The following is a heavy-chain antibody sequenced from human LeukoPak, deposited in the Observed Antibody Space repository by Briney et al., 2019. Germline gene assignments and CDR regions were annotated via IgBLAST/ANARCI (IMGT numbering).Heavy chain of an antibody. CDR3: ARGRRILVGDTNAGDFFDY. CDR1: GYTLTELS. J-gene: IGHJ4*02. V-gene: IGHV1-24*01. D-gene: IGHD1-26*01. CDR2: FDPEDGGA. Sequence: ASVKVSCKVSGYTLTELSMEWVRQAPGKGLEWMGGFDPEDGGAIYARKFQGRVTMTEDTSTDTAYMELSSLRSDDTAVYYCARGRRILVGDTNAGDFFDYWGQGTLVTVSS.